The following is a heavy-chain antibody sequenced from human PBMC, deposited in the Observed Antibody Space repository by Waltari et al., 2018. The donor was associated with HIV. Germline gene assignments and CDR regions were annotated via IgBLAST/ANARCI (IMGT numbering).Heavy chain of an antibody. CDR1: GYKRTAVA. CDR3: ATQKFWSSGNYHFDY. CDR2: SDREINEPT. J-gene: IGHJ4*01. V-gene: IGHV1-24*01. D-gene: IGHD1-26*01. Sequence: VHLAQAGAEVQRPGASVPVCREAPGYKRTAVAMPWVRQAPGKGLEWVGSSDREINEPTLYAQMLRGRVTLTEDTSTDTAYMELSGLMSEDTAIYYCATQKFWSSGNYHFDYWGQGTLVTVS.